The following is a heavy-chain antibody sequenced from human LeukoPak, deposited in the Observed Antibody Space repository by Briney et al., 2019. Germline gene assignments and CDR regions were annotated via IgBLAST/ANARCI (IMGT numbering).Heavy chain of an antibody. J-gene: IGHJ3*01. CDR3: ARDAPQWRNAFDF. Sequence: ASVKVSCKASGYTFTSCGICLVRQAPGQGLEWMGWVSAYNGDTNYAQKFQGRVTMTTDTSTSTAYMELRSLRSDDTAVYYCARDAPQWRNAFDFWGQGTMVTVSS. V-gene: IGHV1-18*01. CDR1: GYTFTSCG. CDR2: VSAYNGDT. D-gene: IGHD6-19*01.